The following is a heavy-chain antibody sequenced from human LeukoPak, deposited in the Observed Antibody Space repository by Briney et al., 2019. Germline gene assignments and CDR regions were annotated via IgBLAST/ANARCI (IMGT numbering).Heavy chain of an antibody. D-gene: IGHD6-13*01. CDR3: ARDQIAAAGTPYYYYGMDV. V-gene: IGHV3-53*01. J-gene: IGHJ6*02. CDR1: GFTVSSNY. Sequence: GGSLRLSCAASGFTVSSNYMSWVHQAPGKGLEWVSVIYSGGSTYYADSVKGRFTISRDNSKNTLYLQMNSLRAEDTAVYYCARDQIAAAGTPYYYYGMDVWGQGTTVTVSS. CDR2: IYSGGST.